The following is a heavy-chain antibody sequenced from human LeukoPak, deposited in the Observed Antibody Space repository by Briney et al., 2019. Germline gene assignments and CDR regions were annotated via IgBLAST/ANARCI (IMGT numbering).Heavy chain of an antibody. CDR2: IRYDGSNK. V-gene: IGHV3-30*02. D-gene: IGHD1-26*01. Sequence: GGSLRLSCAASGFTFSSYSMNWVRQAPGKGLEWVTFIRYDGSNKYYADSVKGRFTISRDNSKNTLYLQMNSLRAEDTAVYYCATPYSGGYYDFHYWGQGTLVTVSS. J-gene: IGHJ4*02. CDR1: GFTFSSYS. CDR3: ATPYSGGYYDFHY.